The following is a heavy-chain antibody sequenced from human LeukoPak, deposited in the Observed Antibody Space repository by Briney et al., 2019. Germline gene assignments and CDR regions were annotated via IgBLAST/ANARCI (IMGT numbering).Heavy chain of an antibody. Sequence: PGGSLRLSCAASGFTFSSYGMHWVRQAPGKGLEWVAVISYDGSNKYYADSVKGRFTISRDNSKNTLYLQMNSLRAEDTAVYYCAKDGGYGGNPGYYYYGMDVWGQGTTVTVSS. D-gene: IGHD4-23*01. V-gene: IGHV3-30*18. CDR2: ISYDGSNK. J-gene: IGHJ6*02. CDR3: AKDGGYGGNPGYYYYGMDV. CDR1: GFTFSSYG.